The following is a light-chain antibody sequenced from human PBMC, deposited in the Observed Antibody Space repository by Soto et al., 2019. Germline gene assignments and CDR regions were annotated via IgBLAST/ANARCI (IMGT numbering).Light chain of an antibody. J-gene: IGLJ2*01. V-gene: IGLV2-14*01. CDR3: SSFTSTSTVV. Sequence: QSALTQPASVSGSLGQSITISCTGTSGDIGGHNYVSWYQQHPGKAPKVMIFEVSKRPSGVSNRFSGSKSGNMASLTISGFQAEDEDDYYCSSFTSTSTVVLGGGTKVTVL. CDR1: SGDIGGHNY. CDR2: EVS.